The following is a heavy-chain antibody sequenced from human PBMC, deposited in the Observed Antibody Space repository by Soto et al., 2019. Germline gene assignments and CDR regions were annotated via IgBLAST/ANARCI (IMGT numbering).Heavy chain of an antibody. V-gene: IGHV1-69*13. J-gene: IGHJ6*02. Sequence: GASVKVSCKASGGTFSSYAISWVRQAPGQGLEWMGGIIPIFGTANYAQKFQGRVTITADESASTAYMELSSLRSEDTAVYYCARDRAVAGTPDYYYGMDVWGQGTTVTVSS. D-gene: IGHD6-19*01. CDR2: IIPIFGTA. CDR3: ARDRAVAGTPDYYYGMDV. CDR1: GGTFSSYA.